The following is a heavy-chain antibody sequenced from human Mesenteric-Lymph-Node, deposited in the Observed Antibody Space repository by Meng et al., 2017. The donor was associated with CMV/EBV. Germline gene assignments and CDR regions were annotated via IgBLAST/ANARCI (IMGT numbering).Heavy chain of an antibody. CDR3: ARTYCSSNTCPLQH. V-gene: IGHV4-61*05. J-gene: IGHJ1*01. CDR2: INYSGST. D-gene: IGHD2-2*01. Sequence: SETLSLTCTVSGGSISSSAYYWGWIRQPPGKGLEWIGNINYSGSTNYNPSLKGRVTISIDMSKTEFSLKLTSVTAADTAVYYCARTYCSSNTCPLQHWGQGTLVTVSS. CDR1: GGSISSSAYY.